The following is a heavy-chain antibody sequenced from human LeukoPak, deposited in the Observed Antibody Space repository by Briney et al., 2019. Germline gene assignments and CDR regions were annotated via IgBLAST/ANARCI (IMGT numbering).Heavy chain of an antibody. CDR2: INHSGST. D-gene: IGHD6-13*01. Sequence: SETLSLTCAVYGGSFSGYYWSWIRQPPGKGLEWIGEINHSGSTNYNPSLKSRVTISVDTSKNQFSLKLSSVTAADTAVYYCARSGYSSSWYDYWGQGTLVTVSS. CDR1: GGSFSGYY. V-gene: IGHV4-34*01. CDR3: ARSGYSSSWYDY. J-gene: IGHJ4*02.